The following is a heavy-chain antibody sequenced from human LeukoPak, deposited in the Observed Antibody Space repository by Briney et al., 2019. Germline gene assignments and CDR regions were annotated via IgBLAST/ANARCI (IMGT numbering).Heavy chain of an antibody. D-gene: IGHD3-10*01. Sequence: SETLSLTGTVSGGSISSSSYYGGWIRQPPGKGLEWIGSIYYSGSTYYNPSLKSRVTISVDTSKNQFSLKLSSVTAADTAVYYCARRSMVRGVILFDYWGQGTLVTVSS. CDR2: IYYSGST. V-gene: IGHV4-39*01. CDR1: GGSISSSSYY. J-gene: IGHJ4*02. CDR3: ARRSMVRGVILFDY.